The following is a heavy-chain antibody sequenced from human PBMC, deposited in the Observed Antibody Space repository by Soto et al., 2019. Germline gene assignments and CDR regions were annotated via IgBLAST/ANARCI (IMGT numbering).Heavy chain of an antibody. CDR1: GFTFSSYS. V-gene: IGHV3-48*02. CDR3: AREDTIFPKPNIRFDP. J-gene: IGHJ5*02. Sequence: GGSLRLSCAASGFTFSSYSMNWVRQAPGKGLEWVSYISSSSSTIYYADSVKGRFTISRDNAKNSLYLQMNSLGDEDTAVYYCAREDTIFPKPNIRFDPWGQGTLVTVSS. D-gene: IGHD3-9*01. CDR2: ISSSSSTI.